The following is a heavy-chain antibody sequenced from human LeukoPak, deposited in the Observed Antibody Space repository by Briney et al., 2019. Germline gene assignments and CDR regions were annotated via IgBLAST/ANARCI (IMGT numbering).Heavy chain of an antibody. CDR1: GFTFNNYA. CDR2: VSGDGQRT. V-gene: IGHV3-23*01. D-gene: IGHD1-14*01. J-gene: IGHJ4*02. CDR3: AKEQDNLLLLSHFDS. Sequence: GGSLRLYCAASGFTFNNYAMNWVRQTPGKGLQGVSAVSGDGQRTFYADSVKGRFTIFRDNSMNKLSLQMNSLRVEDTAVYYCAKEQDNLLLLSHFDSWGQGILVTVSA.